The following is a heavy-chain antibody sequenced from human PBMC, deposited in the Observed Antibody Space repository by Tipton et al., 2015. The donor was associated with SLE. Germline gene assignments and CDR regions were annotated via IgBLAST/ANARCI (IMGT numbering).Heavy chain of an antibody. D-gene: IGHD6-13*01. Sequence: SLRLSCTASGFTFGDYAMSWFRQAPGKGLEWVGFIRSKAYGGTTEYAASVKGRFTISRDDSKSIAYLQMNSLKTEDTAVYYCAGLEIKQSGYLWGQGTLVTVSS. CDR3: AGLEIKQSGYL. J-gene: IGHJ4*02. CDR1: GFTFGDYA. CDR2: IRSKAYGGTT. V-gene: IGHV3-49*03.